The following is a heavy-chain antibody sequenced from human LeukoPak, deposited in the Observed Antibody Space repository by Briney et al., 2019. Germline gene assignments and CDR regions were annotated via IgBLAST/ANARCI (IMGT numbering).Heavy chain of an antibody. V-gene: IGHV1-2*02. CDR1: GYTFSGYY. J-gene: IGHJ4*02. CDR3: ARGWSGYSGYADY. Sequence: ASVTVSFTASGYTFSGYYMHWVRQAPGQGLEWMGWIKPNSGGTNYAQKFQGRVTMTRDTSISTAYMELSRLRSDDPAVYYGARGWSGYSGYADYWGQGTLVTVSS. D-gene: IGHD5-12*01. CDR2: IKPNSGGT.